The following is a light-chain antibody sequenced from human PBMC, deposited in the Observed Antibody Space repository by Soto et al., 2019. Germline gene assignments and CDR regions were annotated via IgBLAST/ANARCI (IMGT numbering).Light chain of an antibody. J-gene: IGLJ2*01. CDR3: VLYMGSGISV. Sequence: QAVVTQEPSFSVSPGGTVTLTCGLSSGSVSTSYYPSWYQQTPGQAPRTLIYNTYTRSSGVPDRFSASILGDKAALTITGAQADDESDYYCVLYMGSGISVFGGGTKPPS. V-gene: IGLV8-61*01. CDR1: SGSVSTSYY. CDR2: NTY.